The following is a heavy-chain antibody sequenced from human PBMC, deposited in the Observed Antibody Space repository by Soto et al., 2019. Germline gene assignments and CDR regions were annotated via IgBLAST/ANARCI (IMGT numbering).Heavy chain of an antibody. Sequence: HPGGPLRLSCAASGFIFSSDWMPCVRQAPGKGLVWVSRISTGSSTIYYADSVKGRFTISRDNAKNSLYLQMNSLRDEDTAVYYCASAKYYYDSSGYYYFDYWGQGTLVTVSS. CDR3: ASAKYYYDSSGYYYFDY. CDR1: GFIFSSDW. J-gene: IGHJ4*02. D-gene: IGHD3-22*01. V-gene: IGHV3-48*02. CDR2: ISTGSSTI.